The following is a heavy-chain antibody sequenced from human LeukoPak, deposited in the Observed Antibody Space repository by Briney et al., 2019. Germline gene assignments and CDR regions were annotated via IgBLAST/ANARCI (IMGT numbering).Heavy chain of an antibody. CDR3: ARLRSIEGLDY. CDR1: GYTFTSNG. Sequence: GASVKVSCKASGYTFTSNGISWVRQAPGQGLEWVGWISAYNGNTNYAQKLQGRVTMTTDTSTSTAYMELRSLRSDDTAVYYCARLRSIEGLDYWGQGTLVTVSS. V-gene: IGHV1-18*01. J-gene: IGHJ4*02. CDR2: ISAYNGNT.